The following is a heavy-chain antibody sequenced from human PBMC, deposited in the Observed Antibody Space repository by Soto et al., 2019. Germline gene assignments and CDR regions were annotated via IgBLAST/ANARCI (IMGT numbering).Heavy chain of an antibody. J-gene: IGHJ6*02. CDR3: ATTRVGPCSSSICFSGIFDGMDV. CDR1: GFTISNYG. CDR2: ISYDGTIT. Sequence: HPGGSLRLSCAASGFTISNYGMHWVRQAPGKGLEWVAVISYDGTITYYADSVKGRFTISRDNSKNTLYLQMNSLRTEDTAVYYCATTRVGPCSSSICFSGIFDGMDVWGRGTTVTVSS. V-gene: IGHV3-30-3*01. D-gene: IGHD2-2*01.